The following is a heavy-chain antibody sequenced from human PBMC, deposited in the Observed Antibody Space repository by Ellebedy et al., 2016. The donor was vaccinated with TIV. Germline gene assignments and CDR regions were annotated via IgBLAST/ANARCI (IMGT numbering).Heavy chain of an antibody. CDR3: KRGGYSAYEPYWYFDL. CDR2: INPNTGGT. CDR1: GYSFTDYY. J-gene: IGHJ2*01. V-gene: IGHV1-2*02. Sequence: ASVKVSCKASGYSFTDYYIHWVRQTPGQGLEWMAWINPNTGGTNHTQKFQGRVTMTRDTSIRTTYLELSRLRSDDTAMYYCKRGGYSAYEPYWYFDLWGRGTLLTVSS. D-gene: IGHD5-12*01.